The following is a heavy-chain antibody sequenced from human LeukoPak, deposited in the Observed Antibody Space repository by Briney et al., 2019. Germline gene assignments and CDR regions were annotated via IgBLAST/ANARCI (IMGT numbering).Heavy chain of an antibody. D-gene: IGHD5-24*01. V-gene: IGHV1-18*01. Sequence: ASVKVSCRASGHTFTSYGISWVRQAPGRGLEWMGWISTDNGNTNYAQNLQGRVSMTRDTFTSTVYMELRSLRSDDTAVYYCARAQSRTHWDGFDIWGQGTMVTLPS. CDR3: ARAQSRTHWDGFDI. J-gene: IGHJ3*02. CDR2: ISTDNGNT. CDR1: GHTFTSYG.